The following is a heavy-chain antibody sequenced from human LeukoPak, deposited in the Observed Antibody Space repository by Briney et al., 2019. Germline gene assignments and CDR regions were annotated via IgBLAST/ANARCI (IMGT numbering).Heavy chain of an antibody. CDR1: GGSFSGYY. V-gene: IGHV4-34*01. CDR2: INHSGST. J-gene: IGHJ4*02. D-gene: IGHD3-10*01. Sequence: SETLSLTCAVSGGSFSGYYWSWIRQPPGKGLEWIGEINHSGSTNYNPSLKSRVTISVDTSKNQFSLKLSSVTAADTAVYYCARHDYYGSGSYRGVDYWGQGTLVTVSS. CDR3: ARHDYYGSGSYRGVDY.